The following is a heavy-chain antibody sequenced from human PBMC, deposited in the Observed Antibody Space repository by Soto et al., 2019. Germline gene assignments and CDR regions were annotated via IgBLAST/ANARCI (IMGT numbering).Heavy chain of an antibody. V-gene: IGHV6-1*01. Sequence: SQTLSLTCAISGDSVSSNSAAWNWIRQSPSRGLEWLGRTYYRSKWYNDYAVSVKSRITINPDTSKNQFSLQLNSVTPEDTAVYSCARVKAAAAGTRNYYYYGMDVWGQGTTVTFSS. D-gene: IGHD6-13*01. CDR1: GDSVSSNSAA. J-gene: IGHJ6*02. CDR2: TYYRSKWYN. CDR3: ARVKAAAAGTRNYYYYGMDV.